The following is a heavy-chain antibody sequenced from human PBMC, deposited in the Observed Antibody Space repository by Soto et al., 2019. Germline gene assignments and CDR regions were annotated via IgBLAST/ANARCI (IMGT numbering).Heavy chain of an antibody. V-gene: IGHV3-30*18. CDR2: ISYDGSNK. CDR3: AKEKENWNQYYYYYSGMDV. CDR1: GFTFSSYG. D-gene: IGHD1-1*01. Sequence: QVQLVESGGGVVQPGRSLRLSCAASGFTFSSYGMHWVRQAPGKGLEWVAVISYDGSNKYYADSVKGRFTISRDNSKNTLYLQMNSLRAEDTAVYYCAKEKENWNQYYYYYSGMDVWCQGTTVTVSS. J-gene: IGHJ6*02.